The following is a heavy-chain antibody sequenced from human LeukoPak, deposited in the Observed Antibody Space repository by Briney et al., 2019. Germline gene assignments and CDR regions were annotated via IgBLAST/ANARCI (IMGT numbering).Heavy chain of an antibody. CDR1: GFTFSDYY. J-gene: IGHJ4*02. CDR2: ISSSSTYT. V-gene: IGHV3-11*05. D-gene: IGHD3-10*01. CDR3: ARDLRFGELLYSYFDC. Sequence: PGGSLRLSCAASGFTFSDYYMSWIRQAPGKGLEWVSYISSSSTYTNYADSVKDRFTISRDNAKNSLYLQMNSLRAEDTAVYYCARDLRFGELLYSYFDCWGQGTLVTVSS.